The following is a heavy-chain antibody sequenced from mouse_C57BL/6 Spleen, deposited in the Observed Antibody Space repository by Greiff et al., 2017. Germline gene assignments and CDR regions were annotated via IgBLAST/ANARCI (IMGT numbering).Heavy chain of an antibody. CDR3: AKNYYGSSYMAMDY. CDR2: IWRGGST. V-gene: IGHV2-5*01. Sequence: QVQLQQSGPGLVQPSQSLSITCTVSGFSLTSYGVHWVRQSPGKGLEWLGVIWRGGSTDYNAAFMSRLSITKDNSKSQVFFKMNSLQADDTAIYYCAKNYYGSSYMAMDYWGQGTSVTVSS. CDR1: GFSLTSYG. D-gene: IGHD1-1*01. J-gene: IGHJ4*01.